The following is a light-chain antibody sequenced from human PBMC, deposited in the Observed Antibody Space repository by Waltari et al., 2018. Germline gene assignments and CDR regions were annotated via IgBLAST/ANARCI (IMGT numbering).Light chain of an antibody. Sequence: QPVLTQPPSASASLGASVTLTCTLSSGYSNYKVDWYQQRPGKGPRFVMRVGTGGIVGSKGGGIPGRFSVLGSGLNRYLTIKNIQEEDEGDYHCGADHGSGSNFVRVFGGGTKLTVL. CDR2: VGTGGIVG. CDR1: SGYSNYK. J-gene: IGLJ3*02. CDR3: GADHGSGSNFVRV. V-gene: IGLV9-49*01.